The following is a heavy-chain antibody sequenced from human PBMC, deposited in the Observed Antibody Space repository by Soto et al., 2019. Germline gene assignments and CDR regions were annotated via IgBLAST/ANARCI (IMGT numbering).Heavy chain of an antibody. J-gene: IGHJ4*02. CDR2: IYYTGST. CDR3: ARGGSSWATTYYFDY. V-gene: IGHV4-59*01. D-gene: IGHD6-6*01. CDR1: NGSISSYY. Sequence: PSETLSLTCTVSNGSISSYYWSWIRRPPGKGLEWIGNIYYTGSTNYNPSLMSRVTISVDTSKNQFSLKLNSVTAADTALYCCARGGSSWATTYYFDYWGQGTLVTVSS.